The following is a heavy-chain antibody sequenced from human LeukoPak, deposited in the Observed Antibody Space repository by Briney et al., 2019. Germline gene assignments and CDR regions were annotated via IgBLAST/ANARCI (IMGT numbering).Heavy chain of an antibody. CDR3: ARDHSSSSQPYNWFDP. D-gene: IGHD6-6*01. CDR2: IIPIFGTA. CDR1: GGTFSSYA. Sequence: SVKVSCKASGGTFSSYAISWVRQAPGQGLEWMGGIIPIFGTANYAQKFQGRVTITADKTTSTAYMELSSLRSEDTAVYYCARDHSSSSQPYNWFDPWGQGTLVTVSS. J-gene: IGHJ5*02. V-gene: IGHV1-69*06.